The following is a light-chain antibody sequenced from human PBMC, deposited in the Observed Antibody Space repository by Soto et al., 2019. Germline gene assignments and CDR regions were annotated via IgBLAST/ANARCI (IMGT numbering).Light chain of an antibody. J-gene: IGKJ3*01. CDR3: QQSYSPLFT. CDR1: QSISTY. Sequence: DIQMTQSPSSLSASVGDRVTITCRASQSISTYLNWYQHKPGKAPKLLTCAASSLQSGVPSRFSGSGSGTDFTLTINSLQPEDFATYYCQQSYSPLFTFGPGTKVDI. CDR2: AAS. V-gene: IGKV1-39*01.